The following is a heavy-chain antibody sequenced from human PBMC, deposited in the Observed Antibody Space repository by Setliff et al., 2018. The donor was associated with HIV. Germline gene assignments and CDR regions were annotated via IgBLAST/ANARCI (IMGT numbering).Heavy chain of an antibody. D-gene: IGHD2-15*01. CDR1: GDSITSGGFY. CDR3: ARGWYPDY. J-gene: IGHJ4*02. CDR2: IYYTGRS. Sequence: SETLSLTCTVSGDSITSGGFYCNWFRQHPGKGLEWIGSIYYTGRSFHNPSLKSRITISVDTSKNQFSLKLSSVTAADTAVYYCARGWYPDYWGQGSPVTVSS. V-gene: IGHV4-39*01.